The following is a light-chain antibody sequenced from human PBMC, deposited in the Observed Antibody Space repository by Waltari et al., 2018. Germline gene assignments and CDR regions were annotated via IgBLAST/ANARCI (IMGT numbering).Light chain of an antibody. CDR3: QQSYGVPIS. CDR2: AAS. CDR1: KNIDNF. Sequence: DIQLTQSPSSLSASLGDRVIITCRASKNIDNFLNWYQQKPGRSPVLLIYAASTLQSGVPSRFRGSVSGTDFTLTIRNLQPEDFATYYCQQSYGVPISFGGGTKVEI. V-gene: IGKV1-39*01. J-gene: IGKJ4*01.